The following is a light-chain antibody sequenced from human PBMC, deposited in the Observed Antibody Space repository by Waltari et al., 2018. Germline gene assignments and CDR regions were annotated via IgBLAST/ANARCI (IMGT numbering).Light chain of an antibody. CDR1: QSISNY. J-gene: IGKJ3*01. V-gene: IGKV1-39*01. CDR2: RTS. Sequence: DIQMTQSPSSLSASVGDRVTITCRASQSISNYLSWYQQKPGKAPNLLIYRTSTLQSGVPSRFRGSGSGTDFILTISDLQPEDFATYYCQQSYSTLFTFGPGTKVDMK. CDR3: QQSYSTLFT.